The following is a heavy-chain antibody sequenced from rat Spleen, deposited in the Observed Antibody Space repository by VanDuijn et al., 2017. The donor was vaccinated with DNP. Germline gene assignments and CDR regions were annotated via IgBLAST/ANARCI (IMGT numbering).Heavy chain of an antibody. CDR3: ARGYYYDGGYIWFAY. CDR2: ISSGGTT. D-gene: IGHD1-12*02. CDR1: GFSITSYT. J-gene: IGHJ3*01. V-gene: IGHV2-6*01. Sequence: QVQLKESGPGLVQPSQTLSLTCTVSGFSITSYTVSWVRQPPGKGLEWIASISSGGTTYYNSALKSRLSISRDTSKSQVFLKMNSLQAEDTAMYFCARGYYYDGGYIWFAYWGQGTLVTVSS.